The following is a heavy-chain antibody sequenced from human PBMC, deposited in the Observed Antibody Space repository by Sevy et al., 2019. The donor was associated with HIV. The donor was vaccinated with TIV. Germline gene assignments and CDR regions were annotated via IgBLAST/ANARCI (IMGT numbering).Heavy chain of an antibody. D-gene: IGHD3-22*01. Sequence: SETPSLTCTVSGGSISSGGYYWGWIRQHPGKGLEWIGYIYYSGSTYYNPSLKSRVTISVDTSKNQFSLKLSSVTAADTAVYYCARDRDYYDSSGYHNWYFDLWGRCTLVTVSS. J-gene: IGHJ2*01. CDR1: GGSISSGGYY. V-gene: IGHV4-31*03. CDR2: IYYSGST. CDR3: ARDRDYYDSSGYHNWYFDL.